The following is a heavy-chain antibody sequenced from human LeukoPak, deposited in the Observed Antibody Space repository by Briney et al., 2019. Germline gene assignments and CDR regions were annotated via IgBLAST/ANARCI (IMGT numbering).Heavy chain of an antibody. CDR2: IYTSGST. Sequence: PSETLSLTCTVSGGSISIYYWSWIRQPAGKGLEWIGRIYTSGSTNYNPSLKSRVTMSVDTSKNQFSLKLSSVTAADTAVYYCAREYYDYVWGSYLGFDYWGQGTLVTVSS. V-gene: IGHV4-4*07. CDR1: GGSISIYY. CDR3: AREYYDYVWGSYLGFDY. J-gene: IGHJ4*02. D-gene: IGHD3-16*02.